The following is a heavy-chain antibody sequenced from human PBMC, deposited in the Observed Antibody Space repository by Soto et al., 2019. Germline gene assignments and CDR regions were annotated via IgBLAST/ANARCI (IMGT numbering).Heavy chain of an antibody. Sequence: XXSLRLSCVASRFTFISYWMHWVRQAPGKGLVWVSRIXYDGSXTSYADYVKGXXTISRDNXXNTLYLQMNSLRAEDTAVYYCARAGTGWYWFNPWGQGTLGTLSS. CDR1: RFTFISYW. J-gene: IGHJ5*02. V-gene: IGHV3-74*01. CDR2: IXYDGSXT. CDR3: ARAGTGWYWFNP. D-gene: IGHD6-19*01.